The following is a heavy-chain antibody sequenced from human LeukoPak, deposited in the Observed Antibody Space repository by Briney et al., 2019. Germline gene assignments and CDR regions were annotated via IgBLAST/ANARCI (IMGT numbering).Heavy chain of an antibody. CDR2: IIPILGIA. CDR1: GGTFSSYA. D-gene: IGHD3-10*01. V-gene: IGHV1-69*04. Sequence: SVKVSCKASGGTFSSYAISWVRQAPGQGLEWMGRIIPILGIANYAQKFQGRVTITADESTSTAYMELSSLRSEDTAVYYCARDKDSLPYGSGSYYSNWFDPWGQGTLVTVSS. CDR3: ARDKDSLPYGSGSYYSNWFDP. J-gene: IGHJ5*02.